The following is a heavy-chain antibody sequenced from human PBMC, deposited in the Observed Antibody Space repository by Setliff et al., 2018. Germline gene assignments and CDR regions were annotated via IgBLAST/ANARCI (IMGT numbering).Heavy chain of an antibody. CDR3: ARGLHSGTYWGTRPLGLDY. D-gene: IGHD1-26*01. CDR1: GGPTIGYY. V-gene: IGHV4-59*08. Sequence: SETLSLTCAVSGGPTIGYYWTWIRQTPGKGLEWIGYIHPWGGSSESTNYSPSLKSRITISLDKSKSQFSLKLTSVTVADTAVYYCARGLHSGTYWGTRPLGLDYWGQGSLVTVSS. CDR2: IHPWGGSSEST. J-gene: IGHJ4*02.